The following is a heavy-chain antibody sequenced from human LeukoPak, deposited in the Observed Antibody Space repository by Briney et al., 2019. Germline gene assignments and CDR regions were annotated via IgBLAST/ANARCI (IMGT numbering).Heavy chain of an antibody. CDR2: INGGGVNT. V-gene: IGHV3-23*01. J-gene: IGHJ4*02. Sequence: GGSLRLSCAASGFIFTKYWMHWVRQAPGKGLEWVSTINGGGVNTHYADSVGGRFTISRDNSKNTLFLQMNSLRDEDTAVYYCAKDLYSNYGPADYWGQGNLVTVSS. CDR3: AKDLYSNYGPADY. D-gene: IGHD4-11*01. CDR1: GFIFTKYW.